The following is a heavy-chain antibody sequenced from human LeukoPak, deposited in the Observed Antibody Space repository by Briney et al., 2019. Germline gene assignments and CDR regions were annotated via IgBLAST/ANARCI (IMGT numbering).Heavy chain of an antibody. D-gene: IGHD3-16*01. Sequence: ASVKVSCKASGYTFTSYDINWVRQAPGQGLEWMGWMNPNSGNSGYAQKFQGRVTMTRNTSISTAYMELSSLRSEDTAVYYCARTYVTHYYYYYYMDVWGKGTTVTVSS. CDR3: ARTYVTHYYYYYYMDV. J-gene: IGHJ6*03. CDR1: GYTFTSYD. V-gene: IGHV1-8*01. CDR2: MNPNSGNS.